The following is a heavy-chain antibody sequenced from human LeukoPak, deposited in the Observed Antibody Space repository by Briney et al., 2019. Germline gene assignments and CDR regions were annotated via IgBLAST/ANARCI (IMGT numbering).Heavy chain of an antibody. Sequence: PSETLSLTCTVSGGSISSSSYYWGWLRQPPGKGLEWIGSIYYSGSTYYNPSLKSRVTISVDTSKNQFSLKLSSVTAADTAVYYCARHAPMVVVPAATRFDPWGQGTLVTVSS. CDR1: GGSISSSSYY. D-gene: IGHD2-2*01. J-gene: IGHJ5*02. V-gene: IGHV4-39*01. CDR2: IYYSGST. CDR3: ARHAPMVVVPAATRFDP.